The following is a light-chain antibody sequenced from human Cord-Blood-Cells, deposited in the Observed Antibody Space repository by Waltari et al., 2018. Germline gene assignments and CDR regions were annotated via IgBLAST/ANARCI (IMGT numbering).Light chain of an antibody. CDR1: QSVLYSSNNKNY. J-gene: IGKJ2*01. CDR3: QQYYSTPYT. V-gene: IGKV4-1*01. Sequence: DIVMTQSPDSLAVSLGERATINCKSSQSVLYSSNNKNYLAWYQQKPGQPPKLLIDWASTRESGVPDRFRGSGSGTDFTLTISSLQAEDVAVYYCQQYYSTPYTFGQGTKLEIK. CDR2: WAS.